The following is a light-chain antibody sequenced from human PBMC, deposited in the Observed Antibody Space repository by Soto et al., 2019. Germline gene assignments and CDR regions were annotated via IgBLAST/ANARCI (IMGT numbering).Light chain of an antibody. V-gene: IGKV3-20*01. CDR3: QQYGSSPPYT. J-gene: IGKJ2*01. Sequence: EIVLTQSPGTLSLSPGERATLSCRASQSVSGNYLAWYQQKPGESPRLLIYGSSDRAAGIPDRSSGSGSGTEYTLTITRVEPEDFAVYYCQQYGSSPPYTFGQGTKLEIK. CDR1: QSVSGNY. CDR2: GSS.